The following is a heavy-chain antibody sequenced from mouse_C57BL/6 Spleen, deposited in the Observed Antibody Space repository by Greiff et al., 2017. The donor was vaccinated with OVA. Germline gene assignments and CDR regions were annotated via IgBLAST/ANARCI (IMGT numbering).Heavy chain of an antibody. CDR1: GYAFTNYL. Sequence: QVQLQQSGAELVRPGTSVKVSCKASGYAFTNYLIEWVKQRPGQGLEWIGVINPGSGGTNYNEKFKGKATLTADKSSSTAYMQLSSLTSEDSAVYFCARYYGSSWAWFAYWGQGTLVTVSA. CDR3: ARYYGSSWAWFAY. D-gene: IGHD1-1*01. J-gene: IGHJ3*01. V-gene: IGHV1-54*01. CDR2: INPGSGGT.